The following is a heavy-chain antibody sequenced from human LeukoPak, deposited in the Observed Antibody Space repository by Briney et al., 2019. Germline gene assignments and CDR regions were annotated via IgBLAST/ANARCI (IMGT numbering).Heavy chain of an antibody. CDR1: GGSISCTNW. Sequence: PSETLSLTCGVSGGSISCTNWWSWVRQPPGQGLEWIGEISLSGPTNYNPSLKSRVTMSLDKSKNHLSLNLTSVTAADTAVYYCARSLRGYRSATDYWGQGTLVTAPS. CDR3: ARSLRGYRSATDY. CDR2: ISLSGPT. D-gene: IGHD5-18*01. J-gene: IGHJ4*02. V-gene: IGHV4-4*02.